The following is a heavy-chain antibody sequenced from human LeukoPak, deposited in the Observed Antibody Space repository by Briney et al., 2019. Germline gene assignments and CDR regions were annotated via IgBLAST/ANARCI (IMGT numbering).Heavy chain of an antibody. V-gene: IGHV3-48*04. D-gene: IGHD3-10*01. CDR1: GFTFNNYA. CDR3: ARAKGYTSSYSFDY. CDR2: IGISSGPL. J-gene: IGHJ4*02. Sequence: GGSLRLSCAASGFTFNNYAMNWVRQTPGGRLEWVSFIGISSGPLLYADSVKGRYTISRDNAKASVYLQMNRLRAEDTAVYYCARAKGYTSSYSFDYWGQGILVTVSS.